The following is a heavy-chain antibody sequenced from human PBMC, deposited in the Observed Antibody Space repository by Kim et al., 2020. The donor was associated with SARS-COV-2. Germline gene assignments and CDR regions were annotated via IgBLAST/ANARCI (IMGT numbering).Heavy chain of an antibody. CDR2: ISAYNGNT. CDR3: ARDLPITMIVVVITTNYYGMDV. J-gene: IGHJ6*02. Sequence: ASVKVSCKASGYTFTSYGISWVRQAPGQGLEWMGWISAYNGNTNYAQKLQGRVTMTTDTSTSTAYMELRSLRSDDTAVYNCARDLPITMIVVVITTNYYGMDVWGQGTTVTVSS. D-gene: IGHD3-22*01. CDR1: GYTFTSYG. V-gene: IGHV1-18*01.